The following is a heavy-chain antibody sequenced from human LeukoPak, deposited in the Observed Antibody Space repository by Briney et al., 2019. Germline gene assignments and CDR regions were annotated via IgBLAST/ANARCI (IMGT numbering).Heavy chain of an antibody. CDR1: GFTFSSYS. J-gene: IGHJ4*02. D-gene: IGHD5-24*01. CDR3: AKDHSADGWPTFEY. CDR2: ITKYDGRL. V-gene: IGHV3-21*04. Sequence: GGSLRLSCAASGFTFSSYSMNWVRQAPGKGLEWLASITKYDGRLYYADSVRGRFTISRDTSQNELYLQMNSLRVDDSAIYYCAKDHSADGWPTFEYWGRGTLVTVSP.